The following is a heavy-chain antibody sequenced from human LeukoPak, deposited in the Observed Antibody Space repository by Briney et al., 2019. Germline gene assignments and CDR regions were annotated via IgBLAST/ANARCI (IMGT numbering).Heavy chain of an antibody. J-gene: IGHJ4*02. CDR2: IFYDGSNK. CDR1: GFTFSSFA. Sequence: GSLRPPCAASGFTFSSFAIQRVRQAPGKGLGGGAVIFYDGSNKYYADSVKGRFTISRDNSKNTLYLQMNSLRAEDTAVYYCARDPYYYGSGTKLSYFDYWGQGTLVTVSS. D-gene: IGHD3-10*01. CDR3: ARDPYYYGSGTKLSYFDY. V-gene: IGHV3-30-3*01.